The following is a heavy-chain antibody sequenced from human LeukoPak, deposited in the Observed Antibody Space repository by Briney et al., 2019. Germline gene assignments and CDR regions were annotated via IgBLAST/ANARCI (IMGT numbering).Heavy chain of an antibody. CDR1: GFTFSRHW. CDR3: ARAMRALWLSFDY. Sequence: GGSLRLSCAASGFTFSRHWMSWVRQAPGKGLEWVANIKQDGSGKYYVDSVKGRFTISRDNAKNSLSLQMNSLRAEDTALYYCARAMRALWLSFDYWGQGILVTVSS. J-gene: IGHJ4*02. CDR2: IKQDGSGK. D-gene: IGHD5-12*01. V-gene: IGHV3-7*01.